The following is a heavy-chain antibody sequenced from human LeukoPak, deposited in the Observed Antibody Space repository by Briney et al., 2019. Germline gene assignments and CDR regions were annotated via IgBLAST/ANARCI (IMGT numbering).Heavy chain of an antibody. D-gene: IGHD3-10*01. Sequence: GGSLRLSRAASGFTFSSYAMSWVRQAPGKGLEWVSAISGSGGSTYYADSVKGRFTISRDNSKNTLYLQMNSLRAEDTPVYYCAKDLWFGESSQPPYYFDYWGQGTLVTVSS. J-gene: IGHJ4*02. CDR3: AKDLWFGESSQPPYYFDY. CDR2: ISGSGGST. CDR1: GFTFSSYA. V-gene: IGHV3-23*01.